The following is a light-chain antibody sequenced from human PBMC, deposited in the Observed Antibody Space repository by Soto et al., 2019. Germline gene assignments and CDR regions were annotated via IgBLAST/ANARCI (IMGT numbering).Light chain of an antibody. CDR2: DAS. V-gene: IGKV3-20*01. Sequence: EIVLTQSPGTLSLSPGERATLSCRASQSISSTHLAWYQQKPGQAPRLLIYDASSRATGIPDKFIGSGSGSDFSLTISRLEPEDSAVYYCQQYGKSPGFITFGPGTKVDIK. CDR1: QSISSTH. CDR3: QQYGKSPGFIT. J-gene: IGKJ3*01.